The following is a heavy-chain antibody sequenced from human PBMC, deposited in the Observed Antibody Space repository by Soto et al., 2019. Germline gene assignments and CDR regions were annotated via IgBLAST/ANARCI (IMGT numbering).Heavy chain of an antibody. V-gene: IGHV2-70*01. CDR3: ARFAVGSGAGAFDI. D-gene: IGHD7-27*01. CDR2: IDWDDDK. Sequence: SGPTLVNPTQTLTLTCTFSGFSLSTSGMCVSWIRQPPGKALEWLALIDWDDDKYYSTSLKTRLTISKDTSKNQVVLTMTNMEPLDTATYYCARFAVGSGAGAFDIWGQGTMVTVS. J-gene: IGHJ3*02. CDR1: GFSLSTSGMC.